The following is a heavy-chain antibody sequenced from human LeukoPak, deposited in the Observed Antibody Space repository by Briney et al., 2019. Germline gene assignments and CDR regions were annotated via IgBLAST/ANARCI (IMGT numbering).Heavy chain of an antibody. Sequence: SGGSLRLSCAASGFTFSSYWTSWVRQAPGKGLEWVANIKQDGSEKYYVDSVKGRFTISRDNAKNSLYLQMNSLRAEDTAVYYCARDGNDILTGYYSLWGQGTLVTVSS. V-gene: IGHV3-7*01. CDR1: GFTFSSYW. CDR2: IKQDGSEK. CDR3: ARDGNDILTGYYSL. J-gene: IGHJ4*02. D-gene: IGHD3-9*01.